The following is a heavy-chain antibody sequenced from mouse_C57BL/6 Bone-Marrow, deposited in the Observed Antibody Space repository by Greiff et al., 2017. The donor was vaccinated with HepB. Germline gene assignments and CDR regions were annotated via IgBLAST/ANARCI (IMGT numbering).Heavy chain of an antibody. Sequence: QVQLQQPGTALVKPGASVKLSCKASGYTFTSYWMHWVKQRPGQGLEWLGNINPSNGGTTYNEKFKSKATLTVDQSSSTAYMQLSSLASEDSAVYYCARGSSYYAMDYWGQGTSVTVSS. J-gene: IGHJ4*01. V-gene: IGHV1-53*01. CDR2: INPSNGGT. CDR1: GYTFTSYW. D-gene: IGHD1-1*01. CDR3: ARGSSYYAMDY.